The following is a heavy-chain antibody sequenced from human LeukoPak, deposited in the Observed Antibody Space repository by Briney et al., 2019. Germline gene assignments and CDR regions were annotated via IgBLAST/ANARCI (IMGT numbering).Heavy chain of an antibody. CDR3: ARAQHFDDSSGYGLHYFDY. Sequence: SETLSLTCAVSGGSISSSNWWSWVRQPPGKGLEWIGEIYRSGSTNYNPSLKSRVTISVDKSKNQFSLKLSSVTAADTAVYYCARAQHFDDSSGYGLHYFDYWGQGTLVTVSS. D-gene: IGHD3-22*01. J-gene: IGHJ4*02. V-gene: IGHV4-4*02. CDR2: IYRSGST. CDR1: GGSISSSNW.